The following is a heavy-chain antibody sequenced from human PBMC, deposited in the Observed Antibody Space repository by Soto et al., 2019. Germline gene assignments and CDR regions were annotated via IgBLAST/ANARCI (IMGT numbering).Heavy chain of an antibody. V-gene: IGHV1-18*01. Sequence: QVQLVQSGAEVKKPGASVKVSCKASGYTLSSYGISWVRQAPGQGLEWMGWINTYNGATNYAQKFQGRVTMTRDTSTNTAYMELRSLRSDDTAVYFCARYCSGGSCHRGGPDYWGQGTLVTVSS. D-gene: IGHD2-15*01. CDR2: INTYNGAT. CDR1: GYTLSSYG. J-gene: IGHJ4*02. CDR3: ARYCSGGSCHRGGPDY.